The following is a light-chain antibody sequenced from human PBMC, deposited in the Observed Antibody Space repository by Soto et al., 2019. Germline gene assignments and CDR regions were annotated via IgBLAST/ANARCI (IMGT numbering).Light chain of an antibody. V-gene: IGKV1-39*01. CDR1: QNINTY. CDR2: DAA. CDR3: QESYNSPLFT. Sequence: DIQMTQSPYSLSAAVGDRVTIACRASQNINTYLNWYQQKPGKAPTLLIFDAASLQSGVPSRFSGGGSGTEYALTITSLQPEDFATYYCQESYNSPLFTFGQGTKLEIK. J-gene: IGKJ2*01.